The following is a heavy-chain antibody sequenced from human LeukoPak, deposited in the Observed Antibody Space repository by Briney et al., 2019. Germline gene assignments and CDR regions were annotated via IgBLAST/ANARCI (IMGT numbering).Heavy chain of an antibody. D-gene: IGHD3-22*01. V-gene: IGHV1-2*02. CDR2: INPNHGDT. Sequence: ASVKVSCKASGYTFTGYYMHWVRQAPGQGLEWMGWINPNHGDTNYAQKFQDRVSMTRDTSISTAYMHLSRLRSADTAVYYCARHYYDSSGYYYAVFDYWGQGTLVTVSS. J-gene: IGHJ4*02. CDR1: GYTFTGYY. CDR3: ARHYYDSSGYYYAVFDY.